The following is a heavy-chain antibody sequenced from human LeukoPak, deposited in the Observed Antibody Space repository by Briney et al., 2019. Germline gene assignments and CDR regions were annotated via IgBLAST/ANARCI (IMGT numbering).Heavy chain of an antibody. D-gene: IGHD4-17*01. J-gene: IGHJ4*02. CDR1: GFISNNYW. CDR2: IKQDGSEK. CDR3: AREFYGDYVD. V-gene: IGHV3-7*03. Sequence: GSLRLSCVASGFISNNYWMSWVRPAPGKGLEWVANIKQDGSEKYYVDSVKGRFTISRDNAKNSLYLQMNSLRAEDTAVYYCAREFYGDYVDWGQGTLVTVSS.